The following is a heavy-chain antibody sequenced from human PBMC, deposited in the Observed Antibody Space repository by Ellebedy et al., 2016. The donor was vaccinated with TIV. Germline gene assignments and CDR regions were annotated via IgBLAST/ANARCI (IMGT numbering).Heavy chain of an antibody. CDR1: GGSISSYY. V-gene: IGHV4-59*01. D-gene: IGHD5-12*01. CDR3: ARDYDGWYFDL. CDR2: IYYSGST. Sequence: SETLSLXXTVSGGSISSYYWSWIRQPPGKGLEWIGYIYYSGSTNYNPSLKSRVTISVDTSKNQFSLKLSSVTAADTAVYYCARDYDGWYFDLWGRGTLVTVSS. J-gene: IGHJ2*01.